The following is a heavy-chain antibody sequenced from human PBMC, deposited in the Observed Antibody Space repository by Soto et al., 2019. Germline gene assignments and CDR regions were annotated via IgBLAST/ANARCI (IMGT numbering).Heavy chain of an antibody. CDR3: ARDRGRYSDY. CDR1: GFTFSSYG. D-gene: IGHD1-26*01. V-gene: IGHV3-33*01. J-gene: IGHJ4*02. CDR2: VWYDGSNK. Sequence: QVQVVESGGGVVQPGRSLRLSCAASGFTFSSYGMHWVRQAPGKGLEWVAVVWYDGSNKYYADSVKGRFTISRDDSQNTLYLQMNSLRGEDTAVYYCARDRGRYSDYWGQGTLVTVSS.